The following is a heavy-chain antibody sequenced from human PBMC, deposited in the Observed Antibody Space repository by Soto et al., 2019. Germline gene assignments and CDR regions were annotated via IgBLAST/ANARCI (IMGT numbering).Heavy chain of an antibody. CDR2: ISYDGSNK. CDR3: ARDLVVVVAATEYNWFDP. J-gene: IGHJ5*02. D-gene: IGHD2-15*01. CDR1: GFTFSSYA. Sequence: QVQLVEYGGGVVQPGRSLRLSCAASGFTFSSYAMHWVRQAPGKGLEWVAVISYDGSNKYYADSVKGRFTISRDNSKNTLYLQMNSLRAEDTAVYYCARDLVVVVAATEYNWFDPWGQGTLVTVSS. V-gene: IGHV3-30-3*01.